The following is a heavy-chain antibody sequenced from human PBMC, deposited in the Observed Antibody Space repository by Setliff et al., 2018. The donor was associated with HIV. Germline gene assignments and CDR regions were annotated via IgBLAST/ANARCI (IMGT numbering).Heavy chain of an antibody. CDR3: TLLYPYSGYLGY. D-gene: IGHD1-26*01. CDR2: IYTSGTP. J-gene: IGHJ4*02. Sequence: SETLSLTCTVSGGSVSSGTSYWTWIRQPAGKGLEWIGRIYTSGTPNYNPSLESPVTISVDTSKNRFSLKLSSVTAADTAIYYCTLLYPYSGYLGYWGQGTLVTVSS. CDR1: GGSVSSGTSY. V-gene: IGHV4-61*02.